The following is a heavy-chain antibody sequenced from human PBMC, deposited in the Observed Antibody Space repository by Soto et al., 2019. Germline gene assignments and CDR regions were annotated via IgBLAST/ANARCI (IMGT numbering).Heavy chain of an antibody. Sequence: PSETLSLTCTVSGDSPGGVSYWSWIRQFPGRGLEWIGCISSSGSTYYNPALNNRISLSLDTSQNQFSLKLLSVTAADTAIYYCARSGVTGIVIPSHWFDPWGQGTLVTVSS. V-gene: IGHV4-31*03. J-gene: IGHJ5*02. D-gene: IGHD2-21*02. CDR3: ARSGVTGIVIPSHWFDP. CDR1: GDSPGGVSY. CDR2: ISSSGST.